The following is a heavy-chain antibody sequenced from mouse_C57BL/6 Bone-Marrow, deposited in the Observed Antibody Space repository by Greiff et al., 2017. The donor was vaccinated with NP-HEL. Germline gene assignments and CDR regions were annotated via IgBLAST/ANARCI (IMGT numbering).Heavy chain of an antibody. CDR1: GYSITSGYY. Sequence: DVQLQESGPGLVKPSQSLSLTCSVTGYSITSGYYWNWIRQFPGNKLEWMGYISYDGSNNYNPSLKNRISITRDTSKNQFFLKLNSVTTEDTATYYCARSRWLPHYFDYWGQGTTLTVSS. CDR2: ISYDGSN. J-gene: IGHJ2*01. D-gene: IGHD2-3*01. V-gene: IGHV3-6*01. CDR3: ARSRWLPHYFDY.